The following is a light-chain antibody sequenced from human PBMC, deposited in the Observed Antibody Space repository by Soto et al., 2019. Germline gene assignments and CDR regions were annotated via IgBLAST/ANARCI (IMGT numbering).Light chain of an antibody. J-gene: IGLJ1*01. CDR2: EVS. CDR1: SSDVGGYNY. Sequence: QSVLPQPSSASGSPGQSVTIACTVTSSDVGGYNYVSWYQQHPGKAPKLMIYEVSKRPSGVPDRFSGSKSGNTASLTVSGLQAEDEADYYCSSYAGSNNYVFGTGTKVTVL. CDR3: SSYAGSNNYV. V-gene: IGLV2-8*01.